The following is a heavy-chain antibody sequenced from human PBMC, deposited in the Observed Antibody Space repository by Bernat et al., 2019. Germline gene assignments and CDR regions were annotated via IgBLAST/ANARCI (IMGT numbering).Heavy chain of an antibody. V-gene: IGHV3-7*01. J-gene: IGHJ4*02. CDR2: INQDGRQK. CDR3: VSEVTRGAH. D-gene: IGHD2-21*02. Sequence: EVHLVESGGGLVQPGGSLRLSCAASGFAFSTFWIDLVRQAPGKGLEWVAHINQDGRQKYLVDSVRGRFTISRDNARSSLYLQMNSLRADDMAVYYCVSEVTRGAHWGQGTLVTVSS. CDR1: GFAFSTFW.